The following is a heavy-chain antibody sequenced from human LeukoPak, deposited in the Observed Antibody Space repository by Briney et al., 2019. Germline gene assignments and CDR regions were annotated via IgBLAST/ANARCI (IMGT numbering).Heavy chain of an antibody. J-gene: IGHJ5*02. CDR3: ARDCTGRFSRDWLDP. D-gene: IGHD2-8*02. CDR1: GSSISSDYY. V-gene: IGHV4-38-2*02. Sequence: SETLSLTCTVSGSSISSDYYWDWIRQSPGKGLGWIGSIYYSGTTYYNPSLKSRVTISVDTSGNQFSLKLRFVTAADTAVYYCARDCTGRFSRDWLDPWGRGTLVTVSS. CDR2: IYYSGTT.